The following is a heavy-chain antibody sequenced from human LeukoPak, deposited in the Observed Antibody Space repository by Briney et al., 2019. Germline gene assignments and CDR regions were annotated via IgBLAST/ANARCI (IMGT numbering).Heavy chain of an antibody. J-gene: IGHJ4*02. D-gene: IGHD3-10*01. Sequence: SETLSLTCTVSGGSISSSSYYWGWIRQPPGKGLEWIGSIYYSGSTYYNPSLKSRVTISVDTSKNQFSLKLSSVTAADTAVYYCARGSYYYGSGSYWYYFDYWGQGTLVTVSS. CDR2: IYYSGST. V-gene: IGHV4-39*07. CDR1: GGSISSSSYY. CDR3: ARGSYYYGSGSYWYYFDY.